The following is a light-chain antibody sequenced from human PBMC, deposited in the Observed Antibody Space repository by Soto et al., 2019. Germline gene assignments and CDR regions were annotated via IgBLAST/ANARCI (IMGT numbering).Light chain of an antibody. Sequence: EIVMTQSPATLSVSPGERATLSCRASQSVSSNLAWYQQKPGQAPRLLIYDASSRATGIPDRFSASGSGTHFTLTTSRLEPEDFAVYYCQQYGSSPLTFGGATKVAIK. CDR3: QQYGSSPLT. CDR2: DAS. CDR1: QSVSSN. J-gene: IGKJ4*01. V-gene: IGKV3-20*01.